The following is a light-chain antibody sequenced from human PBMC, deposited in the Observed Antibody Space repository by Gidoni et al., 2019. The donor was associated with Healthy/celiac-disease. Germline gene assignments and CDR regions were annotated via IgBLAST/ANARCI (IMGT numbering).Light chain of an antibody. V-gene: IGKV2-28*01. CDR2: LGS. J-gene: IGKJ3*01. Sequence: DIVMTQSPLSLPVTPGEPASISGRSSQSLLHSNGYNYLDWYLQKPGQSPQLLTYLGSNRASGVPDRFSGSGSGTDFTLKISRVEAEDVGVYYCMQALQTPSLFTFGPGTKVDIK. CDR3: MQALQTPSLFT. CDR1: QSLLHSNGYNY.